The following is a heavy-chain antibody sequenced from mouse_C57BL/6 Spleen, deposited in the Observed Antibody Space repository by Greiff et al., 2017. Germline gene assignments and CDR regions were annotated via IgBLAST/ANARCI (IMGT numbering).Heavy chain of an antibody. CDR2: SRNKANDYTT. J-gene: IGHJ1*03. CDR1: GFTFSDFY. Sequence: EVKVVESGGGLVQSGRSLRLSCATSGFTFSDFYMEWVRQAPGKGLEWIAASRNKANDYTTEDSAAVKGRFIGSRDTSQSILYLQMDALISEDTAVYYGASDASSYYGSSYGYFDVWGTGTTVTVSS. D-gene: IGHD1-1*01. CDR3: ASDASSYYGSSYGYFDV. V-gene: IGHV7-1*01.